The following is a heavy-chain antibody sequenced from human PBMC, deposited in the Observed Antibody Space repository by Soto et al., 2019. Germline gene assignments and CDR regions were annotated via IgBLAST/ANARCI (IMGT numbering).Heavy chain of an antibody. J-gene: IGHJ3*02. CDR2: ISSSGSTI. CDR3: ARDIPPYYYDSSGYPDAFDI. CDR1: VFTFISYE. V-gene: IGHV3-48*03. Sequence: PGWSLRLSCASSVFTFISYEMNWVRQAPGKGLEWVSYISSSGSTIYYADSVKGRFTISRDNAKNSLYLQMNSLRAEDTAVYYCARDIPPYYYDSSGYPDAFDIWGQGTMVTVSS. D-gene: IGHD3-22*01.